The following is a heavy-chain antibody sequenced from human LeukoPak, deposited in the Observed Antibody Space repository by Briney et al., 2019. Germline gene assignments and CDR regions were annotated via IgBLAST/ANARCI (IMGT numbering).Heavy chain of an antibody. CDR3: ARIFPTPSIAAGSRENFDY. CDR1: GGTFSSYA. Sequence: ASVKVSCKASGGTFSSYAISWVRQAPGQGLEWMGRIIPIFGIANYAQKFQGRVTITADKSTSTAYMELSSLRSEDTAVYYCARIFPTPSIAAGSRENFDYWGQGTLVTVSS. CDR2: IIPIFGIA. V-gene: IGHV1-69*04. D-gene: IGHD6-13*01. J-gene: IGHJ4*02.